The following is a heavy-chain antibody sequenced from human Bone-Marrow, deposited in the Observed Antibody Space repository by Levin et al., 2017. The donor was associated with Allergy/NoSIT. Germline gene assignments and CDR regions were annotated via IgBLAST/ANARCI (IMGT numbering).Heavy chain of an antibody. CDR2: MYHSDLP. CDR3: ARFSSSSCFFDQ. Sequence: PSETLSLTCTVSGYSISSGYYWGWIRQSPGKGLEWIGNMYHSDLPYYMPSLKSRVAISVDTSKNQFYLKMTSVTAAATAVYYCARFSSSSCFFDQWGQGTLVTVSS. V-gene: IGHV4-38-2*02. CDR1: GYSISSGYY. J-gene: IGHJ4*02. D-gene: IGHD2-2*01.